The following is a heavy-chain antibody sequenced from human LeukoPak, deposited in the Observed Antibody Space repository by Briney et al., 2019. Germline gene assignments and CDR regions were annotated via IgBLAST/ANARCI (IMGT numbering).Heavy chain of an antibody. Sequence: GGSLRLSCAASGFTFSSYSMNWVRQAPGKGLEWVSYISSSSSTIYYADSVKGRFTISRDNAKNSLYLQMNSLRAEDTAVYYCARDSILVAYYGFWSGYPSQGKLDYWGQGTLVTVSS. CDR2: ISSSSSTI. D-gene: IGHD3-3*01. V-gene: IGHV3-48*01. CDR3: ARDSILVAYYGFWSGYPSQGKLDY. J-gene: IGHJ4*02. CDR1: GFTFSSYS.